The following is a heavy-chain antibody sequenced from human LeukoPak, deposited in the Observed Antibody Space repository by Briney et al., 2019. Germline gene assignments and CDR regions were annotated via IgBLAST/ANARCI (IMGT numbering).Heavy chain of an antibody. CDR1: GGSISSYY. Sequence: SETLSLTCTVSGGSISSYYWSWIRQPPGKGLEWIGYIYYSGGTNYNPSLKSRVTISVDTSKNQFSLKLSSVTAADTAVYYCARDSNPRDYYYGMDVWGQGTTVTVSS. CDR2: IYYSGGT. CDR3: ARDSNPRDYYYGMDV. V-gene: IGHV4-59*01. D-gene: IGHD1-14*01. J-gene: IGHJ6*02.